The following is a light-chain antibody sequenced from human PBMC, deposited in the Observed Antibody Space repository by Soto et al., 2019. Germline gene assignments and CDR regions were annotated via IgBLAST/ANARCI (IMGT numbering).Light chain of an antibody. Sequence: QSALTQPASVSGSPGQSITISCTGTSSAVGAYNYVSWYQQRPGKAPKLIIYEVSDRPSGVSNRFSVSKSGNTASLTISGLQAEDEADYYCSSYTSTYTLVVFGAGTKLTVL. CDR1: SSAVGAYNY. CDR2: EVS. J-gene: IGLJ2*01. V-gene: IGLV2-14*01. CDR3: SSYTSTYTLVV.